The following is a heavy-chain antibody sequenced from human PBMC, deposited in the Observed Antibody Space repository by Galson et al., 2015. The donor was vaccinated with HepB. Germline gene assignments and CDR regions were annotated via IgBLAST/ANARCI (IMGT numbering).Heavy chain of an antibody. J-gene: IGHJ4*02. D-gene: IGHD6-19*01. V-gene: IGHV1-46*04. CDR2: INPSGGST. Sequence: SVKVSCKASGYTFTSYYMHWVRQAPGQGLEWMGVINPSGGSTSYAQKLQGRVTMTRDTSTSTVYMELSSLRSEDTAVYYCARALEPYSSAFDYWGQGTLVTVSS. CDR1: GYTFTSYY. CDR3: ARALEPYSSAFDY.